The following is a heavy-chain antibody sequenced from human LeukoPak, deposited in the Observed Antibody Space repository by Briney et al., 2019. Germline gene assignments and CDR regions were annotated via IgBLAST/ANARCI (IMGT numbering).Heavy chain of an antibody. CDR2: IDTYRDST. Sequence: ASVKVSCKASGYTFTSYGVSWVRQAPGQGLEWMGWIDTYRDSTNYAQNLQGRVTVTTDTSTTTVYMELRSLRSDDTAVYYCARPNTDAAGYFFDYWGQGTQVTVSS. CDR3: ARPNTDAAGYFFDY. CDR1: GYTFTSYG. J-gene: IGHJ4*02. V-gene: IGHV1-18*01. D-gene: IGHD6-13*01.